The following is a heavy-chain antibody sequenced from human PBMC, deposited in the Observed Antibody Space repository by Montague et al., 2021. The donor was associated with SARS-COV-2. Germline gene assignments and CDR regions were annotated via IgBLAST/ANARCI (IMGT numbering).Heavy chain of an antibody. D-gene: IGHD1-26*01. V-gene: IGHV3-21*01. CDR2: MSSSSKYI. CDR1: GFSFSSYN. CDR3: ARVFATVGAMDRNDY. J-gene: IGHJ4*02. Sequence: SLRLSCAASGFSFSSYNMNWVRQAPGKGLEWVSSMSSSSKYIYYADSVKDRFTISRDNAKNSLYLQMNSLRAEDTAVYYCARVFATVGAMDRNDYWGQGTLVTVSS.